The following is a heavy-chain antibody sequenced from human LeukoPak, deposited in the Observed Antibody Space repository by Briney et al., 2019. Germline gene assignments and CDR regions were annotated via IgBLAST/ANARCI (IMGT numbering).Heavy chain of an antibody. D-gene: IGHD3-10*01. Sequence: PGGSLRLSCVASGFTFDDYGMHWVRQAPGKGLEWVSGISSNTRSIGYADSVKGRFTISRDNAKNTLYLQMNSLRAEDTAVYYCARASYYGSGSYPDYWGQGTLVTVSS. CDR2: ISSNTRSI. CDR1: GFTFDDYG. J-gene: IGHJ4*02. CDR3: ARASYYGSGSYPDY. V-gene: IGHV3-9*01.